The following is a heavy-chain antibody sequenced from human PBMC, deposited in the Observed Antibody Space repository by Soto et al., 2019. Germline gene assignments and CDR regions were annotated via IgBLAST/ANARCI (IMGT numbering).Heavy chain of an antibody. CDR2: ISGSGGST. V-gene: IGHV3-23*01. J-gene: IGHJ5*02. D-gene: IGHD5-18*01. Sequence: GGSLRLSCAASGFTFSSYAMSWVRQAPGKGLEWVSAISGSGGSTYYADSVKGRFTISRDNSKNTLYLQMNSLRAEDTAVYYCAKCFLSSRGSLGYSYGYVPYWFDPWGQGTLVTVSS. CDR1: GFTFSSYA. CDR3: AKCFLSSRGSLGYSYGYVPYWFDP.